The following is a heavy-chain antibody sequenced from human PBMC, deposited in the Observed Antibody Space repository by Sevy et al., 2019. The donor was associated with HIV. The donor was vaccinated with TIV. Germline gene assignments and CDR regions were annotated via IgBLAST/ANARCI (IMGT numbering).Heavy chain of an antibody. V-gene: IGHV4-4*07. D-gene: IGHD3-10*01. CDR2: IHTRGDT. Sequence: ETLSLTCTVSGASISNYDWSWIRQSAGKGLEWIGRIHTRGDTYYNPSLKSRVTMSLDTSQKRLSLKLTSVTAADTAVYYCARDIVVRGVFPTYYYHDYMDVWGKGTTVTVSS. CDR3: ARDIVVRGVFPTYYYHDYMDV. CDR1: GASISNYD. J-gene: IGHJ6*03.